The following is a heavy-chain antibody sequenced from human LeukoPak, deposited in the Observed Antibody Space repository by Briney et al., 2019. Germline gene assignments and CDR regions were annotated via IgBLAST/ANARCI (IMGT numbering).Heavy chain of an antibody. V-gene: IGHV4-38-2*02. CDR1: GYSISSGYQ. CDR2: IYHSGSA. D-gene: IGHD2-2*01. J-gene: IGHJ5*02. Sequence: PSETLSLTCGVSGYSISSGYQWAWIRRSPGKGLEWIGIIYHSGSAHYNPSLKSRVTISVETSKNQFSPNMYSVTAADTAVYYCARDPRWLTPDCTSTSCYENYFDPWGQGTLVTVSS. CDR3: ARDPRWLTPDCTSTSCYENYFDP.